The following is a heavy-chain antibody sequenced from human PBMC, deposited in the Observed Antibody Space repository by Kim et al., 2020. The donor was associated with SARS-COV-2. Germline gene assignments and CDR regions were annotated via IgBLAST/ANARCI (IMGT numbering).Heavy chain of an antibody. Sequence: ASTKYNPSHQGRVTISVDTSKNQFSLKLSSVTAADTAVYYCACLSGSGLYWGQGTLVTVSS. CDR2: AST. V-gene: IGHV4-39*01. J-gene: IGHJ4*02. CDR3: ACLSGSGLY. D-gene: IGHD3-10*01.